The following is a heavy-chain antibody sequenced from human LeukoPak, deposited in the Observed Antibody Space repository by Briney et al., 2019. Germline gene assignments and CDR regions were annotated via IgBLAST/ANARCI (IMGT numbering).Heavy chain of an antibody. Sequence: RASVKVSCKASGYTFTSYDINWVRQATGQGLEWMGWMNPTSGNTGYAQTFQGRVTMTRNTSISTAYMELSSLRSEDTAVYYCARGVLPAAIFSVGFRKRGIIKEYYFDYWGQGTLVTVSS. CDR3: ARGVLPAAIFSVGFRKRGIIKEYYFDY. J-gene: IGHJ4*02. D-gene: IGHD2-2*01. CDR2: MNPTSGNT. CDR1: GYTFTSYD. V-gene: IGHV1-8*01.